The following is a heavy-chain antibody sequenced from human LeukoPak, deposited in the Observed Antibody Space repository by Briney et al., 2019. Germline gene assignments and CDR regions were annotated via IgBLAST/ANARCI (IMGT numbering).Heavy chain of an antibody. J-gene: IGHJ3*02. CDR3: ARRLYQLSRYAFDI. CDR2: INHGGST. CDR1: GGSFSDYY. V-gene: IGHV4-34*01. D-gene: IGHD3-3*01. Sequence: PSETLSLTCAVYGGSFSDYYWTWIRQPPGKGLEWIGEINHGGSTNYNPSLKSRVTISVDTSRNQFSLKLNSVTAADTAVYYCARRLYQLSRYAFDIWGLGTVVTVSS.